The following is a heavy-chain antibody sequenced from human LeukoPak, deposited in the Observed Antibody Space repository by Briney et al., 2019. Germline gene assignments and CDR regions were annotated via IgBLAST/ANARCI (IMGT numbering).Heavy chain of an antibody. CDR2: IHSVEYT. V-gene: IGHV4-59*08. CDR1: DDFISRFY. J-gene: IGHJ2*01. Sequence: SVTVSLMCSVSDDFISRFYWGWMRQPRGKGLEWSSYIHSVEYTNYNPSLKSRVSMSIYTSKKQFSLKVTSVTATDTAIYYCARHITDSGSAFDLWGRGTLVTVSS. D-gene: IGHD3-10*01. CDR3: ARHITDSGSAFDL.